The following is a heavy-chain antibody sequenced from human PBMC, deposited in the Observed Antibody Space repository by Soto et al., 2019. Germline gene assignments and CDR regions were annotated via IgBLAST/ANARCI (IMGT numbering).Heavy chain of an antibody. J-gene: IGHJ4*02. CDR1: GGSISSGDYY. D-gene: IGHD3-16*02. V-gene: IGHV4-30-4*01. CDR3: AREAGRYYDYVWGSYRRSYDFDY. CDR2: IYYSGST. Sequence: SETLSLTCTVSGGSISSGDYYWSWIRQPPGKGLEWIGYIYYSGSTYYNPSLKSRVTISVDTSKNQFSLKLSSVTAADTAVYYCAREAGRYYDYVWGSYRRSYDFDYWGQGTLVTVSS.